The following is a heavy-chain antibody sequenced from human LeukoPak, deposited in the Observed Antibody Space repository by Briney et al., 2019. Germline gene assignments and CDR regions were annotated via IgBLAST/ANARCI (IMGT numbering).Heavy chain of an antibody. D-gene: IGHD3-22*01. J-gene: IGHJ6*03. CDR3: ARDDSTGFHYYLDV. V-gene: IGHV4-30-4*01. CDR1: GGSISSGDYY. CDR2: SPCSCNS. Sequence: SQTLSLTCNLSGGSISSGDYYWSWIRQPPGKGLEWIGYSPCSCNSFQNPSLQRRVTTSAGMSKNPLFLRLSSMTAADTAVYSCARDDSTGFHYYLDVWGKGTTVTVSS.